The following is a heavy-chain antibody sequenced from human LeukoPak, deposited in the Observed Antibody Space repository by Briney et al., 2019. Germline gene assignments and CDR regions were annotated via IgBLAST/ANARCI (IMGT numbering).Heavy chain of an antibody. Sequence: GGSLGLSCVASGFTFSNAYMSWVRQAPGKGLEWVAIISNDGSNEYYAESVQGRFTMSRDNSKNTLYLQMNSLRAEDTAVYYCAKDLYYYGSGSPLDYWGQGTLVTVSS. V-gene: IGHV3-30*18. CDR2: ISNDGSNE. J-gene: IGHJ4*02. CDR1: GFTFSNAY. D-gene: IGHD3-10*01. CDR3: AKDLYYYGSGSPLDY.